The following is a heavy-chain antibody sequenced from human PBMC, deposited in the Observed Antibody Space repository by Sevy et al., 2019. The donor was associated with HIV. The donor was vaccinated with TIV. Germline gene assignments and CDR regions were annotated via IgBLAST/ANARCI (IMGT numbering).Heavy chain of an antibody. CDR1: GFSFSSYG. CDR2: IRHDGSTK. CDR3: VKGPHPAVTTSYGMDV. D-gene: IGHD4-17*01. Sequence: GGSLRLSCAASGFSFSSYGMHWVRQAPGNGLEWVTFIRHDGSTKYYVDSVRGRFTISRDNSKSTLYLQMNSLRREDTAVYYCVKGPHPAVTTSYGMDVWGQGTTVTVSS. J-gene: IGHJ6*02. V-gene: IGHV3-30*02.